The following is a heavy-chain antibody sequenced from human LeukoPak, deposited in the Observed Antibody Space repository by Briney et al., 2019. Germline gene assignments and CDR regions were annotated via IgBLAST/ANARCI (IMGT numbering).Heavy chain of an antibody. Sequence: SETLSLTCTVSGGSISSYYWSWIRQPAGKGLEWIGRIYTSGSTNCNPSLKSRVTMSVDTSKNQFSLKLSSVTAADTAVYYCARGVYYDSSGYDSIDGFDPWGQGTLVTVSS. D-gene: IGHD3-22*01. J-gene: IGHJ5*02. V-gene: IGHV4-4*07. CDR3: ARGVYYDSSGYDSIDGFDP. CDR2: IYTSGST. CDR1: GGSISSYY.